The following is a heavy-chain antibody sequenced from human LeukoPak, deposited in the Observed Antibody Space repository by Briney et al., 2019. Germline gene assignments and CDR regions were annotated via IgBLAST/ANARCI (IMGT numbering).Heavy chain of an antibody. J-gene: IGHJ4*02. D-gene: IGHD7-27*01. CDR2: ISSGGSGI. CDR1: GFTFSSYA. V-gene: IGHV3-48*03. Sequence: GGSLRLSCAASGFTFSSYAMNWVRQAPGKGLEWVSYISSGGSGIYYADSVKGRFTISRDDAKNSLYLQMNSLRAEDTAVYYCARDWGFDYLGQGTLVTVSS. CDR3: ARDWGFDY.